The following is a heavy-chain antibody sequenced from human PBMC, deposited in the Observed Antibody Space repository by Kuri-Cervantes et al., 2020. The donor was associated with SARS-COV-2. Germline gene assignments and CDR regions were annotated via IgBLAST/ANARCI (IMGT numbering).Heavy chain of an antibody. CDR1: GYTFTSYG. Sequence: SVKVSCKASGYTFTSYGISWVRQAPGQGLEWMGGIIPIFGTANYAQKFQGRVTMTRDTSISTAYMELSRLRSDDTAVYYCARSSVGDLGWFDPWGQGTLVTVSS. CDR3: ARSSVGDLGWFDP. V-gene: IGHV1-69*05. J-gene: IGHJ5*02. D-gene: IGHD3-10*01. CDR2: IIPIFGTA.